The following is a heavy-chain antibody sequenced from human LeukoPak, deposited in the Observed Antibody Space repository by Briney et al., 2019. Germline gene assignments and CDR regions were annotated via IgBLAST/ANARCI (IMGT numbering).Heavy chain of an antibody. Sequence: EASVKVSCKASGYTFTGYYMHWVRQAPGQGLEWMGIINPSGGSTSYAQKFQGRVTMTRDTSTSTVYMELSSLRSEDTAVYYCARGSRYSGYDSIYNVGTSTAEYFQHWGQGTLVTVSS. V-gene: IGHV1-46*01. CDR2: INPSGGST. J-gene: IGHJ1*01. CDR3: ARGSRYSGYDSIYNVGTSTAEYFQH. D-gene: IGHD5-12*01. CDR1: GYTFTGYY.